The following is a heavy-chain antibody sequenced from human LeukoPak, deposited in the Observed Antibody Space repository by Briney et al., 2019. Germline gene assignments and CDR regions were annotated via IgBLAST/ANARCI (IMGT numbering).Heavy chain of an antibody. CDR2: IDRDGGVR. Sequence: GGSLRLSCAASGFSFSSYWMSWVRQTPENGLEFVGNIDRDGGVRNYTDSLKGRCTISRDNGKKLLYLEINSLRADDTAVYYCARDPGSSAFDLWGRGALVTVSS. J-gene: IGHJ4*02. CDR3: ARDPGSSAFDL. CDR1: GFSFSSYW. D-gene: IGHD1-14*01. V-gene: IGHV3-7*01.